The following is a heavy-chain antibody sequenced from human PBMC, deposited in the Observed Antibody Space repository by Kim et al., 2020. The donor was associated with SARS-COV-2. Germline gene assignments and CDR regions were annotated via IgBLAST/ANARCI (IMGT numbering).Heavy chain of an antibody. CDR1: GDSVNNPTYY. CDR2: MYNTENI. D-gene: IGHD3-10*01. Sequence: SETLSLTCTVSGDSVNNPTYYWSWIRQPPGKGLEWIGYMYNTENIKYNPSLKGRVTMSVDTSKNQFSLRLTSVTAADTAVYYCARNWGYLGSGDPHFDCWGQGTLVTVSS. CDR3: ARNWGYLGSGDPHFDC. J-gene: IGHJ4*02. V-gene: IGHV4-61*01.